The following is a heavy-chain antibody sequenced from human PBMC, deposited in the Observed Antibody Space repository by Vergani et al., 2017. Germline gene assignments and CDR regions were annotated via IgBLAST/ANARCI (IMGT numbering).Heavy chain of an antibody. Sequence: QVQLQQWGAGLLKPSETLSLTCAVYGGSFSGYYWSWIRQPPGKGLEWIGYIYYSGSTNYNPSLKSRVTISVDTSKNQFSLKLSSVTAADTAVYYCARRIAAAWDYWGQGTLVTVSS. J-gene: IGHJ4*02. CDR1: GGSFSGYY. CDR3: ARRIAAAWDY. D-gene: IGHD6-13*01. V-gene: IGHV4-34*01. CDR2: IYYSGST.